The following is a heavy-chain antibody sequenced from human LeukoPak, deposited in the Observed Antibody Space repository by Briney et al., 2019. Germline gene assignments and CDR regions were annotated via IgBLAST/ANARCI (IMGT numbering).Heavy chain of an antibody. D-gene: IGHD5-12*01. CDR3: ASEDIEGY. CDR1: GFTFSSYW. Sequence: GGSLRLSCAASGFTFSSYWMSWVRQAPGKGLGWVANIKQDGSERYYVDSVKGRFTISRDNAKNSLYLRMNSLRAEDTAVYYCASEDIEGYWGQGTLVTVSS. V-gene: IGHV3-7*01. CDR2: IKQDGSER. J-gene: IGHJ4*02.